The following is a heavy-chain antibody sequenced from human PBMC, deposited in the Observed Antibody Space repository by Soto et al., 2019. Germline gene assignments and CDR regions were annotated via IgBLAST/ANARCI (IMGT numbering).Heavy chain of an antibody. D-gene: IGHD6-19*01. CDR2: INVGNGNT. CDR1: GYTFTSYS. CDR3: ARERWGSGSRWFDP. J-gene: IGHJ5*02. V-gene: IGHV1-3*05. Sequence: QVQIVKSGAEEKKPGASVKVSCKASGYTFTSYSMHWVRQAPGQRLEWMGWINVGNGNTKYSQKFQGRVTITTDTSASTAYMELSSLTSEDTAVYYCARERWGSGSRWFDPWGQGTLVTVSS.